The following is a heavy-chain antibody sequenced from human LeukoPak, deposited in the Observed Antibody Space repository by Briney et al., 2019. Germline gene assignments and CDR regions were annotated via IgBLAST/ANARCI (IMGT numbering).Heavy chain of an antibody. CDR1: GDSVTSSHY. V-gene: IGHV4-4*02. D-gene: IGHD3-3*01. CDR2: IYHTGNT. CDR3: ARRKIPYYDFWSGPPTYYYYGMDV. Sequence: SETLSLTCIVYGDSVTSSHYWSWVRQAPGKGLEWIGEIYHTGNTNFNPSLKSRVTISVDTSKNQFSLKLSSVTAADTAVYYCARRKIPYYDFWSGPPTYYYYGMDVWGQGTTVTVS. J-gene: IGHJ6*02.